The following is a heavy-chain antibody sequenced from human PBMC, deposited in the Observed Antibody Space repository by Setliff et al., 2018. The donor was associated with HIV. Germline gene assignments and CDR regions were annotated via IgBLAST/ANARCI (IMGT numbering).Heavy chain of an antibody. CDR1: GGSIRSGSYY. CDR2: IYSTGGT. V-gene: IGHV4-61*10. J-gene: IGHJ5*02. D-gene: IGHD3-22*01. Sequence: SETLSLTCSVSGGSIRSGSYYWSWIRQPAGKGLEWIGHIYSTGGTRYNPSLESRLTILVDTSTNQFSLKLSSVTAADTAVYYCARGVYYYCDSDAYWYWFDPWGQGTLVTVSS. CDR3: ARGVYYYCDSDAYWYWFDP.